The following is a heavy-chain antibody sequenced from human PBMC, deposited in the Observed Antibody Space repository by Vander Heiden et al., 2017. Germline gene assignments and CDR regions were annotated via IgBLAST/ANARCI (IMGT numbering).Heavy chain of an antibody. V-gene: IGHV4-34*01. CDR1: GGSFSGYS. CDR3: ARGENYYDSSGYYFSRIYYFDD. Sequence: QVQLQQWGAGLLKPSETLSLTFAVYGGSFSGYSWSWFRQPPGKGLEWIGEINHSGSTNYNPSLKSRVTISVDTTKNQFSLKLSSVTAADTAVYYCARGENYYDSSGYYFSRIYYFDDWGQGTLVTVSS. J-gene: IGHJ4*02. D-gene: IGHD3-22*01. CDR2: INHSGST.